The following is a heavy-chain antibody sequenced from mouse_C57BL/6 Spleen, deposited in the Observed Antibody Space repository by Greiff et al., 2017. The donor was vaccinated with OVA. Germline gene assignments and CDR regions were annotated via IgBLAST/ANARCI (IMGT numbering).Heavy chain of an antibody. Sequence: VQLQQPGAELVKPGASVKMSCKASGYTFTSYWITWVKQRPGQGLEWIGDIYPGSGSTNYNEKFKSKATLTVDTSPSTAYMQLSSLTSEDSAVYYCARGDYYGSIFDYWGQGTTLTVSS. V-gene: IGHV1-55*01. CDR2: IYPGSGST. CDR3: ARGDYYGSIFDY. D-gene: IGHD1-1*01. CDR1: GYTFTSYW. J-gene: IGHJ2*01.